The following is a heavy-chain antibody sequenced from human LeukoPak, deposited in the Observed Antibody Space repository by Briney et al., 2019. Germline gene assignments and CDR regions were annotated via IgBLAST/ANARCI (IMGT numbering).Heavy chain of an antibody. J-gene: IGHJ4*02. D-gene: IGHD6-19*01. Sequence: ASVKVSCKASGYTFTYRYLHWVRQAPSQALEWMGWITPFNGNTNYAQKFQDRVTITRDRSMSTAYMELSTLRSEDTAMYYCVGSSGWYLGYWGQGTLVTVSS. CDR1: GYTFTYRY. CDR3: VGSSGWYLGY. CDR2: ITPFNGNT. V-gene: IGHV1-45*03.